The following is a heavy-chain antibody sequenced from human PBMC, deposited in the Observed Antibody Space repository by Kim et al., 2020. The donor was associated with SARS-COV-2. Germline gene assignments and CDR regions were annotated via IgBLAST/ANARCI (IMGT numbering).Heavy chain of an antibody. Sequence: NTSLKSRVTRSGDTSKTHFSLKLRSVTAADTAVYYCARGRITMVRGVISLWGQGTLVTVSS. CDR3: ARGRITMVRGVISL. D-gene: IGHD3-10*01. V-gene: IGHV4-34*01. J-gene: IGHJ4*02.